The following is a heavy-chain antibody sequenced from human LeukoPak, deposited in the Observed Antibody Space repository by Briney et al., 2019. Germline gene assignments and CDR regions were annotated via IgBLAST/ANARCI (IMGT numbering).Heavy chain of an antibody. J-gene: IGHJ4*02. V-gene: IGHV4-34*01. Sequence: SETLSLTCAVYGGSFSGYYWSWIRRPPGKGLEWIGEINHSGSTNYNPSLKSRVTISVDTSKNQFSLKLSSVTAADTAVYYCARDPVVAARPGYYFDYWGQGTPVTVSS. CDR3: ARDPVVAARPGYYFDY. CDR1: GGSFSGYY. CDR2: INHSGST. D-gene: IGHD6-6*01.